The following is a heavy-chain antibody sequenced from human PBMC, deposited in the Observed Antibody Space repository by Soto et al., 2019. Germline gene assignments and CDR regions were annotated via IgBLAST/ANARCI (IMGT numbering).Heavy chain of an antibody. CDR3: ARVDNHFGDQRPLDY. Sequence: ASVKVSCKASGYTFTSYGISWVRQAPGQGLEWMGWISAYNGNTNYAQKLQGRVTMTTDTSTSTAYMELRSLRSDDTAVYYCARVDNHFGDQRPLDYWGQGTLVTVSS. J-gene: IGHJ4*02. V-gene: IGHV1-18*01. D-gene: IGHD3-10*01. CDR2: ISAYNGNT. CDR1: GYTFTSYG.